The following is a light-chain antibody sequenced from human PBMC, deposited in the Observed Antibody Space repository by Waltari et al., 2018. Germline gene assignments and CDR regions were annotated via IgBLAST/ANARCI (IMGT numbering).Light chain of an antibody. CDR3: YSYAGSYTLYV. V-gene: IGLV2-11*01. J-gene: IGLJ1*01. Sequence: QSALTQPRSVSGSPGQSVTISCTGTSSDIGGYNAVAWYQKYPGKAPKLLIYAVTQRPSGVPDRFSGSKSGNTASLTISGLQAEDEADYYCYSYAGSYTLYVFGTGTEVTVL. CDR1: SSDIGGYNA. CDR2: AVT.